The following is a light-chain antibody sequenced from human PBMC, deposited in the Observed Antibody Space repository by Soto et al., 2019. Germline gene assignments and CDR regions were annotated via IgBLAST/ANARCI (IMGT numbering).Light chain of an antibody. CDR1: QSINTY. Sequence: DTQMTQSPSSLSASVGDRVTITCRASQSINTYLNWYQQKPGEAPNLLIYAASSLQSGVPPRFSGSGSETHFTLTINSLQPEDFATYYCLHYSTYPLTFGGGTKVDIK. CDR3: LHYSTYPLT. V-gene: IGKV1-39*01. J-gene: IGKJ4*01. CDR2: AAS.